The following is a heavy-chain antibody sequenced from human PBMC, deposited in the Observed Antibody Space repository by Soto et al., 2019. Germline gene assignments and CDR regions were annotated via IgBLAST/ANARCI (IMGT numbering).Heavy chain of an antibody. CDR2: IIPIFGTA. V-gene: IGHV1-69*13. Sequence: ASVKVSCKASGGTFSSYAISWVRQAPGQGLEWMGGIIPIFGTANYAQKFQGRVTITADESTSTAYMELSSLRSEDTAVYYCARDSPFITGLIDYWGQGTLVTVSS. CDR3: ARDSPFITGLIDY. CDR1: GGTFSSYA. J-gene: IGHJ4*02. D-gene: IGHD1-20*01.